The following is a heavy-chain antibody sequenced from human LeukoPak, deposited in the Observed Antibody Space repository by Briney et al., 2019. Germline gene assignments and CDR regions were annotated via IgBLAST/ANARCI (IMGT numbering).Heavy chain of an antibody. D-gene: IGHD4-17*01. CDR2: ISDIGAST. CDR3: AKLFPYGDYEAVDY. J-gene: IGHJ4*02. V-gene: IGHV3-23*01. Sequence: GGSLRLSCAPSGFIFSNYAMSWVRQAPGKGLEWVSDISDIGASTNYVGSVKGRFTISRDNSKNMLYMQMNSLRAEDTAVYYCAKLFPYGDYEAVDYWGQGTLVTVSS. CDR1: GFIFSNYA.